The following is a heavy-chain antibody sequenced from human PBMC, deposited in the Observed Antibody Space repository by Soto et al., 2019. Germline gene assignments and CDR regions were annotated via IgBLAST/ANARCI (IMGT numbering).Heavy chain of an antibody. J-gene: IGHJ4*02. Sequence: ASVKVSCKASGYKFINHYMHWVRQVPGVGLEWMGIINPNGGGTDYSQKFQGRVTMTRDTSANTVHMELSSLRSEDTGVYFCARDSSASATSYSFDNWGQGTLVTVPQ. CDR1: GYKFINHY. V-gene: IGHV1-46*01. CDR3: ARDSSASATSYSFDN. D-gene: IGHD6-25*01. CDR2: INPNGGGT.